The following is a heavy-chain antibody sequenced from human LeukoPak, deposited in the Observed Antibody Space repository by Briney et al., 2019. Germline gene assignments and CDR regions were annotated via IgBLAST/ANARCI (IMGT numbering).Heavy chain of an antibody. CDR2: TTSSSSYI. CDR3: ARDPYSGSYSPAVYYYYMDV. D-gene: IGHD1-26*01. J-gene: IGHJ6*03. V-gene: IGHV3-21*06. Sequence: PGGSLRLSCAASGFTFSSYNMNWVRQAPGKGLEWVSSTTSSSSYIYYADSVKGRFTISRDNAKNSLYLQMDSLRAEDTAVYYCARDPYSGSYSPAVYYYYMDVWGKGTTVTVS. CDR1: GFTFSSYN.